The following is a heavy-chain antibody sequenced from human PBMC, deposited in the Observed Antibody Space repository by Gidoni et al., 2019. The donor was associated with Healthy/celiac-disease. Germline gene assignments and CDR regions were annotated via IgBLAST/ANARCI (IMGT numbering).Heavy chain of an antibody. D-gene: IGHD3-10*01. CDR3: ARGGVQGALIIDP. J-gene: IGHJ5*02. CDR2: IYHSGST. V-gene: IGHV4-30-2*01. Sequence: QLQLQESGSGLVTPSQTLSLTCAVSGGSISSGGYSWSWLRQPPGKGLEWIGYIYHSGSTYYNPSLKSRVTISVDRSKNQFSLKLSSVTAADTAVYYCARGGVQGALIIDPWGQGTLVTVSS. CDR1: GGSISSGGYS.